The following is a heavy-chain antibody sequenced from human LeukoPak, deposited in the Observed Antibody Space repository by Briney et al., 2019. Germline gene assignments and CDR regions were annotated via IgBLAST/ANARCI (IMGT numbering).Heavy chain of an antibody. Sequence: GGSLRLSCVASGFAFNNHWVHWVRQVPGKGLVWISRINTDGTNRKYADVVKGRFTISRDNAKNSMYLQMSTLRAEDTATYYCARSRMAVAGTVREFDIWGPGTMVTVS. CDR2: INTDGTNR. D-gene: IGHD1-1*01. J-gene: IGHJ3*02. V-gene: IGHV3-74*03. CDR1: GFAFNNHW. CDR3: ARSRMAVAGTVREFDI.